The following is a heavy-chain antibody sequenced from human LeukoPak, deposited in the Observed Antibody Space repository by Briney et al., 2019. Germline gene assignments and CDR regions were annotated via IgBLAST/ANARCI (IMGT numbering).Heavy chain of an antibody. CDR2: INAGNGNA. D-gene: IGHD6-25*01. Sequence: GASVKVSCKASGYTFTSYAMHWVRQAPGQRLEWMGWINAGNGNATYTQKFQDRVTFTRDTSASTAYMDLSSLRSEDTAVYYCARVSSGWHGYLDYWDQGTPVTVSS. J-gene: IGHJ4*02. V-gene: IGHV1-3*01. CDR3: ARVSSGWHGYLDY. CDR1: GYTFTSYA.